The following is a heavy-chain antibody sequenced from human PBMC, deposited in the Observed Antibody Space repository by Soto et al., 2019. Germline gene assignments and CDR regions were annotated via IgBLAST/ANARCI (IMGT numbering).Heavy chain of an antibody. CDR1: GFTFSDYY. V-gene: IGHV3-11*06. J-gene: IGHJ4*02. CDR2: ISSSSSYT. D-gene: IGHD6-6*01. Sequence: QVQLVESGGGLVKPGGSLRLCCAASGFTFSDYYMSWIRQAPGKGLEWVSYISSSSSYTNYADSVKGRFTISRDNAKNSLYLQMNSLRAEDTAVYYCAKGRRSSWSDYWGQGTLVTVSS. CDR3: AKGRRSSWSDY.